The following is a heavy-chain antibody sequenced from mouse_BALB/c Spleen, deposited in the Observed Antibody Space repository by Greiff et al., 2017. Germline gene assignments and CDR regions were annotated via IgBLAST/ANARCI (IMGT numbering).Heavy chain of an antibody. Sequence: EVKLVESGGGLVKLGGSLKLSCAASGFTFSSYYMSWVRQTPEKRLELVAAINSNGGSTYYPDTVKGRFTISRDNAKNTLYLQMSSLKSEDTALYYCARHFDYYGSSYYAMDYWGQGTSVTVSS. J-gene: IGHJ4*01. CDR3: ARHFDYYGSSYYAMDY. CDR2: INSNGGST. D-gene: IGHD1-1*01. CDR1: GFTFSSYY. V-gene: IGHV5-6-2*01.